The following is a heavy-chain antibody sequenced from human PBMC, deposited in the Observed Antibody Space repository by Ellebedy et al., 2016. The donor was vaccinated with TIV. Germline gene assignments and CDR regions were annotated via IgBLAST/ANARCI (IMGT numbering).Heavy chain of an antibody. Sequence: GESLKISCAASGFTFSDYTVDWVRQAPGKGLEWVSFITPTTTIKYADSVRGRFTMSRDNAKNSFYLQMSSLRDEDTAVYYCARDGIGEGGNFDYWGQGALVTVSS. D-gene: IGHD3-10*01. J-gene: IGHJ4*02. CDR2: ITPTTTI. V-gene: IGHV3-69-1*01. CDR3: ARDGIGEGGNFDY. CDR1: GFTFSDYT.